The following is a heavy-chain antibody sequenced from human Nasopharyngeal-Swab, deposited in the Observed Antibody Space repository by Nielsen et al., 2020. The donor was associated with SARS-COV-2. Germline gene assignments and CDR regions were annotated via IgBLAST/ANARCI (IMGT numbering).Heavy chain of an antibody. D-gene: IGHD3-9*01. V-gene: IGHV4-61*02. Sequence: SETLSLTCTVSGGSISGGGFFWSWLRRPAGKGIEWIGRIYDSGGANYNPSLRSRVTMSLDTSNNQFSLKLTSVTAADTAVYYCTRDVNGYYDILTGFYRDYYYYMDVWDQGTPVTVSS. J-gene: IGHJ6*02. CDR2: IYDSGGA. CDR3: TRDVNGYYDILTGFYRDYYYYMDV. CDR1: GGSISGGGFF.